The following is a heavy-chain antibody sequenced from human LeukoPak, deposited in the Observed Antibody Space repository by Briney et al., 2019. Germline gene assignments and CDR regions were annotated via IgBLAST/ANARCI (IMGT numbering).Heavy chain of an antibody. Sequence: SVKVSCKASGGTFSSYAIIWVRQAPGQGLEWMGSILLILGVGDYAQKFQGRVTITADASTSTAYMELSSLRPEDTAVYYCASFHTTMDNNWFDPWGQGTLVTVSS. CDR1: GGTFSSYA. J-gene: IGHJ5*02. V-gene: IGHV1-69*04. D-gene: IGHD5-18*01. CDR3: ASFHTTMDNNWFDP. CDR2: ILLILGVG.